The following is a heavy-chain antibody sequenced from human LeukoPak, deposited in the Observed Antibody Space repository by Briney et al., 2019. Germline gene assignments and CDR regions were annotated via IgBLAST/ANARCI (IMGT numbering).Heavy chain of an antibody. J-gene: IGHJ5*02. D-gene: IGHD2-15*01. CDR1: GWPFSTHD. Sequence: EASVKVSCKASGWPFSTHDINWVRQAAGQGLEWMGWVNPNSGNTGYAQKFQGRVAMTRDTSISTAYMELSSLRSEDTAVYYCATTRRLPLLGFDPWGQGTLVTVSS. CDR3: ATTRRLPLLGFDP. V-gene: IGHV1-8*01. CDR2: VNPNSGNT.